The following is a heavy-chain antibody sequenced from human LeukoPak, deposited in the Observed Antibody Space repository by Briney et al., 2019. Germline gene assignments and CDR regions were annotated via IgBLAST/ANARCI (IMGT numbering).Heavy chain of an antibody. CDR1: GDSISSDY. CDR2: IYDSVST. V-gene: IGHV4-59*08. CDR3: ARGWRDGYDFRY. J-gene: IGHJ4*02. Sequence: SETLSLSCTVSGDSISSDYWSWIRQPPGKGLEWIAYIYDSVSTNYNPSLKSRVTISADTSKNQFSLRLTSVTAADTAVYYCARGWRDGYDFRYWGQRALVTVSS. D-gene: IGHD5-24*01.